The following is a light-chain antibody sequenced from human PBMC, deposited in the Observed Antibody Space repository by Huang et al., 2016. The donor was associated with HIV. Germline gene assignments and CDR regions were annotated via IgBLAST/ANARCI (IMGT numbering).Light chain of an antibody. CDR1: QNIGKS. CDR2: YAS. CDR3: HQSSSLPYT. J-gene: IGKJ2*01. Sequence: EIVLTQSPDFQSVTPKEKITITCRASQNIGKSLHWYQQKPDQSPQLRSKYASQTSSGVPSRFSGSGSGTDFTLTINTPEAGDAATYYCHQSSSLPYTFGQGTKLEIK. V-gene: IGKV6-21*02.